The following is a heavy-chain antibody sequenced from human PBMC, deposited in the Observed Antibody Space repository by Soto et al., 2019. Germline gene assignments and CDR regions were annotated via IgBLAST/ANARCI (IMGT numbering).Heavy chain of an antibody. D-gene: IGHD4-17*01. J-gene: IGHJ6*03. CDR3: ARGPEGTTATYYYYYYRDV. CDR1: GGSFSGYY. V-gene: IGHV4-34*01. CDR2: INHSGST. Sequence: QVQLQQWGAGLLKPSETLSLTCAVYGGSFSGYYWSWIRQPPGKGLEWIGEINHSGSTNYNPSLKRRVTISVDTSKNQFALKLSSGTAADTAVDYCARGPEGTTATYYYYYYRDVWGKGTTVTVAS.